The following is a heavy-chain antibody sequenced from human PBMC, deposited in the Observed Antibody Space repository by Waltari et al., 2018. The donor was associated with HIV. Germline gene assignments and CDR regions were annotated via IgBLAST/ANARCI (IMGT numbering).Heavy chain of an antibody. Sequence: EVQLVQSGAEVKKPGESLKISCKGSGYSFTSYWIGWVRQIPGKGLEWMGIIYPGDSDTRYSPSFQGQVTISADKSISTAYLQWSSLKASDTAMYYCARPYYYDSSGYYFRYYFDYWGQGTLVTVSS. CDR1: GYSFTSYW. V-gene: IGHV5-51*03. CDR2: IYPGDSDT. J-gene: IGHJ4*02. D-gene: IGHD3-22*01. CDR3: ARPYYYDSSGYYFRYYFDY.